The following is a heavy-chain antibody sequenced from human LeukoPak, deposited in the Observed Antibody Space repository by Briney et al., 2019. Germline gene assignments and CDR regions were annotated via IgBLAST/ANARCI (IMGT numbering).Heavy chain of an antibody. D-gene: IGHD6-6*01. CDR3: ARESLPPYSSSD. Sequence: SVKVSCKASGYTFTSYYMHWVRQAPGQGLEWMGRIIPIFGTANYAQKFQGRVTITTDESTSTAYMELSSLRSEDTAVYYCARESLPPYSSSDWGQGTLVTVSS. J-gene: IGHJ4*02. CDR2: IIPIFGTA. CDR1: GYTFTSYY. V-gene: IGHV1-69*05.